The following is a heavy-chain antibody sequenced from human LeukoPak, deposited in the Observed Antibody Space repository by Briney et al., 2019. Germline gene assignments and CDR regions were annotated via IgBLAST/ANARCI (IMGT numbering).Heavy chain of an antibody. CDR1: GGSISSGNYY. CDR2: IYTSGST. CDR3: ARDQLLSGHDY. J-gene: IGHJ4*02. Sequence: SQTLSLTCTVSGGSISSGNYYWSWIRQPAGKGLEWIGRIYTSGSTNYSPSLKSRVTISVDTSKNQFSLKLSSVTAADTAVYYCARDQLLSGHDYWGQGTLVTVSS. V-gene: IGHV4-61*02. D-gene: IGHD2-2*01.